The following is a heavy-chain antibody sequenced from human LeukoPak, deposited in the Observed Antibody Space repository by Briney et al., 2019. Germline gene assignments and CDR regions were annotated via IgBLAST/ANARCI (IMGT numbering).Heavy chain of an antibody. D-gene: IGHD6-13*01. V-gene: IGHV1-18*04. J-gene: IGHJ4*02. Sequence: ASVKVSCKASGYTFSSYYMHWVRQAPGQGLEWMGWISAYNGNTNYAQKLQGRVTMTTDTSTSTAYMELRSLRSDDTAVYYCARDPSQHSSSHDFDYWGQGTLVTVSS. CDR3: ARDPSQHSSSHDFDY. CDR2: ISAYNGNT. CDR1: GYTFSSYY.